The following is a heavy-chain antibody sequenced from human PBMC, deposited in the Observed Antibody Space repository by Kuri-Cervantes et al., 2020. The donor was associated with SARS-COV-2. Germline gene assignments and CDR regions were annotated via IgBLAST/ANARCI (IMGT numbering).Heavy chain of an antibody. Sequence: GGSLRLSCKGSGYSFTNYWIAWVRQMPGKGLEWMGIIYPGDSDTKYSPSFQGQVTISADKSISTAFLQWSSLKASNTAMYYCARRAYGEQVDYYYMDVWGKGTTVTSP. J-gene: IGHJ6*03. D-gene: IGHD4-17*01. CDR3: ARRAYGEQVDYYYMDV. CDR1: GYSFTNYW. CDR2: IYPGDSDT. V-gene: IGHV5-51*01.